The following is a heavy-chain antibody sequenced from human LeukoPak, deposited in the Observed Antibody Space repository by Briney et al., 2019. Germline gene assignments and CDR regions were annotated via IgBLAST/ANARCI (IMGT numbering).Heavy chain of an antibody. CDR3: ARRDGYKIFDY. V-gene: IGHV4-59*01. CDR1: GGSISSYY. D-gene: IGHD5-24*01. Sequence: SETLSLTCTVSGGSISSYYWSWIRQPPGKGLEWIGYIYYSGSTNYNPSLKSRVTISVDTSKNQFSLKLSSVTAADTAVYYCARRDGYKIFDYWGQGTLVTVSP. CDR2: IYYSGST. J-gene: IGHJ4*02.